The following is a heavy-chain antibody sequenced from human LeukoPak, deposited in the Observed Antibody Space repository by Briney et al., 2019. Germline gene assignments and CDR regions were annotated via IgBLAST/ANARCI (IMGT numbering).Heavy chain of an antibody. CDR1: GGSISSYC. CDR2: IYYSGST. J-gene: IGHJ4*02. V-gene: IGHV4-59*12. D-gene: IGHD3-22*01. Sequence: ETLSLTCTVSGGSISSYCWSWIRQPPGKGLEWIGYIYYSGSTNYNPSLKSRVTISVDTSKNQFSLKLSSVTAADTAVYYCAREGAHYYDSSGYYDYWGQGTLVTVSS. CDR3: AREGAHYYDSSGYYDY.